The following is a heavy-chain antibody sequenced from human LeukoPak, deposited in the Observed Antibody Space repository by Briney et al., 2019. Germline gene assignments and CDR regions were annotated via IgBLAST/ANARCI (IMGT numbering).Heavy chain of an antibody. V-gene: IGHV3-23*01. CDR3: AKDSKRDSSGWYEMDYFDY. CDR1: GFTFSSYA. D-gene: IGHD6-19*01. Sequence: GGSLRLSCAASGFTFSSYAMSWVRQAPGKGLEWVSAISGSGGSTYYADSVKGRFIISRDNSKNTLYLQMNSLRAEDTAVYYCAKDSKRDSSGWYEMDYFDYWGQGTLVTVSS. J-gene: IGHJ4*02. CDR2: ISGSGGST.